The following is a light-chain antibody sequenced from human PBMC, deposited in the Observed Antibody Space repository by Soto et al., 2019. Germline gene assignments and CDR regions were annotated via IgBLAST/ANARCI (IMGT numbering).Light chain of an antibody. J-gene: IGKJ1*01. V-gene: IGKV3-15*01. CDR3: QQRSNRPPWT. CDR1: QTVSRN. Sequence: EVVMTQSPATLSVSPGERATLSCRASQTVSRNLAWYQQRPGQAPRLLIYDVFTRAAGIPARFSGSGSETDFTLTISSLEPEDFAVYYCQQRSNRPPWTFGQGTRWIS. CDR2: DVF.